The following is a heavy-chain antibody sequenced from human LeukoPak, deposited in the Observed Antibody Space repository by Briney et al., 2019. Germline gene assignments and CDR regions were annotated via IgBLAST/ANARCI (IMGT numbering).Heavy chain of an antibody. J-gene: IGHJ4*02. V-gene: IGHV3-21*01. CDR3: ARGNHYYDSSGIFDY. CDR2: ISSGSSYI. Sequence: GGSLRLSCAASGFTFSSYTMNWVRQAPGKGLQWVSSISSGSSYIYYADSVKGRFTISRDNAKNSLYLQMNSLRAEDTAVYYCARGNHYYDSSGIFDYWGQGTLVTVSS. D-gene: IGHD3-22*01. CDR1: GFTFSSYT.